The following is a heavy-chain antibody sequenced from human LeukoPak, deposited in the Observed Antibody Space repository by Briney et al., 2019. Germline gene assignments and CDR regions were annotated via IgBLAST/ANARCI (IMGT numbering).Heavy chain of an antibody. J-gene: IGHJ6*02. Sequence: SVKVSCKASGGTFSIYAISWVRQAPGQGIEWMGRIIPILGIANYVQKFQGSVTITAHKSTSTAYMELTSLRSEHKAVYYCAGEIAVAGNTLYYYGMDVWGQGTTVTVSS. D-gene: IGHD6-19*01. CDR1: GGTFSIYA. CDR3: AGEIAVAGNTLYYYGMDV. V-gene: IGHV1-69*04. CDR2: IIPILGIA.